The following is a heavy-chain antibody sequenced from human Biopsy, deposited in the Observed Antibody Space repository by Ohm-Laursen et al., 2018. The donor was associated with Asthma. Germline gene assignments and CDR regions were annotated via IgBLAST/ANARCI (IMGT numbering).Heavy chain of an antibody. Sequence: TLSLTCSLSSGSGGSINIGDYYWSWIRQHPVTGLEWIGYIYYSGSTYYNPSLKSRVSISLDTSKNQFSLSLTSVTAADTAVYYCARTTYGDDGFDPWGQGTLVTVSS. J-gene: IGHJ5*02. V-gene: IGHV4-31*02. CDR3: ARTTYGDDGFDP. CDR2: IYYSGST. D-gene: IGHD4-17*01. CDR1: SGSGGSINIGDYY.